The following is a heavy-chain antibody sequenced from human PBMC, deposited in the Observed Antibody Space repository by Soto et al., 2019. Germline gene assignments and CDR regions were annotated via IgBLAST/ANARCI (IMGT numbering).Heavy chain of an antibody. J-gene: IGHJ6*03. CDR3: ARGAYSSSWDTDYYYYYMDV. Sequence: SETLSLTCAVYGGSFSGYYWSWIRQPPGKGLEWIGEINHSGSTNYNPSLKSRVTISVDTSKNQFSLKLSSVTAAATAVYYCARGAYSSSWDTDYYYYYMDVWGKGTTVTVSS. D-gene: IGHD6-13*01. V-gene: IGHV4-34*01. CDR2: INHSGST. CDR1: GGSFSGYY.